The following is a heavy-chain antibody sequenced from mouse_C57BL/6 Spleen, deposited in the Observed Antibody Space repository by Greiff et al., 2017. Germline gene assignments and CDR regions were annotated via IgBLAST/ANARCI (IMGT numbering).Heavy chain of an antibody. J-gene: IGHJ4*01. CDR3: AKITTATSYYAMDY. D-gene: IGHD1-2*01. Sequence: DVHLVESGGGLVKPGGSLKLSCAASGFTFSDYGMHWVRQAPEKGLEWVAYISSGSSTIYYADTVKGRFTISRDNAKNTLFLQMTSLRSEDTAMYYCAKITTATSYYAMDYWGQGTSVTVSS. V-gene: IGHV5-17*01. CDR2: ISSGSSTI. CDR1: GFTFSDYG.